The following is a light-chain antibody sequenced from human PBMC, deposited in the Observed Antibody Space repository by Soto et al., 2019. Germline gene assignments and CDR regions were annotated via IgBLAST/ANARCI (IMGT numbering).Light chain of an antibody. CDR3: LQAIQSPPT. V-gene: IGKV2-28*01. CDR1: QSLLHSNGNNY. J-gene: IGKJ5*01. Sequence: DIVMTQPPLSLPVTPGEPASISCRSSQSLLHSNGNNYLYWYLQKPGQSPQLLLYFGSTRASGVPDRFSGSGSGIDFTLKRSRVDAEDVGVYYCLQAIQSPPTFGQGTRLEIK. CDR2: FGS.